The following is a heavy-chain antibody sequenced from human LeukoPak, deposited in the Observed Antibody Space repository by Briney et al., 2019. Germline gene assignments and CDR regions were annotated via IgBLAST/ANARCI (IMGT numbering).Heavy chain of an antibody. D-gene: IGHD3-22*01. V-gene: IGHV3-23*01. CDR3: AKGSGGMIVVGGAFDI. J-gene: IGHJ3*02. CDR1: GFTFSSYA. Sequence: GGSLRLSCAASGFTFSSYAMSWVRQAPGKGLEWVPAISGSGGSTYYADSVKGRFTISRDNSKNTLYLQMNSLRAEDTAVYYCAKGSGGMIVVGGAFDIWGQGTMVTVSS. CDR2: ISGSGGST.